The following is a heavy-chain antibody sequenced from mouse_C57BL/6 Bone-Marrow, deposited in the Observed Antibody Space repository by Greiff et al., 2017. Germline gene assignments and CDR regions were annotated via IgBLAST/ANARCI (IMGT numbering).Heavy chain of an antibody. Sequence: VQLKESGPELVKPGASVKIPCKASGYTFTDYNMDWVKQSHGKSLEWIGDINPNNGGTIYNQKFKGKATLTVDKSSSTAYMELRSLTSEDTAVYYCARKRATVVAPSDYWGQGTSVTVSS. CDR3: ARKRATVVAPSDY. CDR2: INPNNGGT. CDR1: GYTFTDYN. V-gene: IGHV1-18*01. J-gene: IGHJ4*01. D-gene: IGHD1-1*01.